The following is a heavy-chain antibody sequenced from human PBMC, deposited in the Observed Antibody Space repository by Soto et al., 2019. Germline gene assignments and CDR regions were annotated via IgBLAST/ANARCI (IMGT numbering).Heavy chain of an antibody. J-gene: IGHJ4*02. V-gene: IGHV3-9*01. D-gene: IGHD3-10*01. CDR3: AKVSSFEIGSARQAF. Sequence: EVQLVESGGGLAQPGRSLRISCVASGFTFDDYAMNWVRLSPGKGLEWVSGINWNGANVDYADSVKGRFTISRDNAKTCLFLQMSLLRPEDRACYEGAKVSSFEIGSARQAFWGQGTLVTVSS. CDR2: INWNGANV. CDR1: GFTFDDYA.